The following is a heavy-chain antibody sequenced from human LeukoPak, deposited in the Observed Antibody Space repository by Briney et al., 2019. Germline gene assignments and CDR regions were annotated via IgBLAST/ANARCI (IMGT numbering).Heavy chain of an antibody. V-gene: IGHV3-74*01. CDR3: AREAKVGGALQY. CDR1: GFIFSDYW. CDR2: INTDGGFT. J-gene: IGHJ4*02. D-gene: IGHD1-26*01. Sequence: GGSLRLPCAASGFIFSDYWMHWVRQAPGKGLVWVSRINTDGGFTRYADSVQGRFIISRDTAKNTLFLQMNSLRAEDTAVYYCAREAKVGGALQYWGQGILVTVSS.